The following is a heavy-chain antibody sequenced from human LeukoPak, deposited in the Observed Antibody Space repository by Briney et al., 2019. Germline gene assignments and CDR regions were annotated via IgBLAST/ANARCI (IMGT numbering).Heavy chain of an antibody. J-gene: IGHJ6*02. CDR2: INPNSGGT. V-gene: IGHV1-2*02. CDR3: AREVTASKYHGMDV. D-gene: IGHD4-23*01. Sequence: EASVTVSCKASGYTFTVYYIHWVRQAPGQGLGWLGCINPNSGGTAYARNFQGRVTLTKDTSISTAYMELSRLRSDDTAIYYCAREVTASKYHGMDVWGQGTSVTVSS. CDR1: GYTFTVYY.